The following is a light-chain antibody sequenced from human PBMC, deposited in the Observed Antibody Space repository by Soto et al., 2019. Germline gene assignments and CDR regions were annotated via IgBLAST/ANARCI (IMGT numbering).Light chain of an antibody. V-gene: IGKV1-5*01. CDR2: DAS. J-gene: IGKJ1*01. CDR3: QQYMTYWT. Sequence: DIQMTQSPSTLSASVGDRVTITCRASQTISSWLAWYQQKPGKAPRLLIYDASSLESGVPLRFSGSGSGTEFTLTISSLQPDDFATYYCQQYMTYWTFGQGTKVDIK. CDR1: QTISSW.